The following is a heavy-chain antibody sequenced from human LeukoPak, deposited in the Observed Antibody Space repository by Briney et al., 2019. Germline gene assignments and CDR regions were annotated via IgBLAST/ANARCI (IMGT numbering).Heavy chain of an antibody. D-gene: IGHD5-24*01. CDR3: AKGPREMATIDGVIDY. V-gene: IGHV3-23*01. CDR2: ISGSGGST. J-gene: IGHJ4*02. Sequence: AGGSLRLSCAASGFTFSSYGMSWVRQAPGKGLEWVSAISGSGGSTYYADSVKGRFTISRDNSKNTLYLQMNGLRAEDTAVYYCAKGPREMATIDGVIDYWGQGTLVTVSS. CDR1: GFTFSSYG.